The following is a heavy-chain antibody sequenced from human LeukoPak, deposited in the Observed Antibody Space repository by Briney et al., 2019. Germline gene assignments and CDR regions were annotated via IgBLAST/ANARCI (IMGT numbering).Heavy chain of an antibody. Sequence: GGSLRLSCAASGVTFSSYAMSWVRQAPGKGLEWGSAISGSGGSTYYADSVKGRFPISRDNSKNTLYLQMTSLRAEDTAVYYCAKSGQFMVRGLPGHWGQGPLVTVSS. V-gene: IGHV3-23*01. D-gene: IGHD3-10*01. CDR1: GVTFSSYA. CDR3: AKSGQFMVRGLPGH. CDR2: ISGSGGST. J-gene: IGHJ4*02.